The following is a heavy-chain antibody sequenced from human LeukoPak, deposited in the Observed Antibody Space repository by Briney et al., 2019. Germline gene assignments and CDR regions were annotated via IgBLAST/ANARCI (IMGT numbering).Heavy chain of an antibody. CDR3: ARDYGDYAVNWFDR. Sequence: PSETLSLTCAAYGGSFSGYYWSWIRQPPGKGLEWIGEINHSGSTNYNPSLKSRVTISVDTSKNHFSLKLSSVTAAAPAVYYCARDYGDYAVNWFDRWGQGALVTVSS. V-gene: IGHV4-34*01. J-gene: IGHJ5*02. CDR2: INHSGST. D-gene: IGHD4-17*01. CDR1: GGSFSGYY.